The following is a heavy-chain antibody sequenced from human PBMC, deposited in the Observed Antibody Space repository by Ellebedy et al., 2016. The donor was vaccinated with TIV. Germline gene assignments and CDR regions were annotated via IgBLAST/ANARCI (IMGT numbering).Heavy chain of an antibody. CDR1: GGTFSSYA. CDR3: ARDFWSGYYGYGMDV. CDR2: IIPIFGTA. D-gene: IGHD3-3*01. V-gene: IGHV1-69*13. Sequence: ASVKVSCKASGGTFSSYAISWVRQAPGQGLEWMGGIIPIFGTANYAQKFQGRVTITADESTSTAYMELSSLRSEDTAVYYCARDFWSGYYGYGMDVWGQGTTVTVSS. J-gene: IGHJ6*02.